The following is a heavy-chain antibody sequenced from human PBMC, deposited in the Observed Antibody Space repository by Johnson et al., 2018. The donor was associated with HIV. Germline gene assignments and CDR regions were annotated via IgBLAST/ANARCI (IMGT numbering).Heavy chain of an antibody. Sequence: QVQLVESGGGVVQPGKSLRLSCAASGFTFSSYGLHWVRQAPGKGLEWVAVISFDGRNKFYAYSVKGRFTISRDNSKNTLYLQMNSLRAEDTAVYYCVRDRSTYSGSYYGWDAFALWGQGTMVTVSS. CDR3: VRDRSTYSGSYYGWDAFAL. J-gene: IGHJ3*01. D-gene: IGHD1-26*01. CDR2: ISFDGRNK. V-gene: IGHV3-30*04. CDR1: GFTFSSYG.